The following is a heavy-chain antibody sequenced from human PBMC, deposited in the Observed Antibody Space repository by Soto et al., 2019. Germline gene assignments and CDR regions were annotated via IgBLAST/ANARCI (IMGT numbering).Heavy chain of an antibody. D-gene: IGHD5-12*01. J-gene: IGHJ3*02. CDR3: ARGNRDGYHYRWAFDI. CDR1: GGTFSSYA. V-gene: IGHV1-69*13. CDR2: IIPIFGTA. Sequence: SVKVSCKASGGTFSSYAISWVRQAPGQGLEWMGGIIPIFGTANYAQKFQGRVTITADESTSTAYMELSSLRSEDTAVYYCARGNRDGYHYRWAFDIWGQGTMVTVSS.